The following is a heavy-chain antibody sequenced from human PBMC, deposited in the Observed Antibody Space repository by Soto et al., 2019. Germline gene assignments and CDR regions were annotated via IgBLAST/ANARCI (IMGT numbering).Heavy chain of an antibody. CDR1: GFTFDAYG. Sequence: QVQLVESGGGVVQPGGSLRLSCAASGFTFDAYGFHWVRQAPGKGLEGVAVVWSNGNLKYYADSVKDRFTISRDSSKSALNLQMNSLRADDTAVYYCARIQLDTIMALDYWGQGNLVTVSS. CDR3: ARIQLDTIMALDY. D-gene: IGHD1-1*01. CDR2: VWSNGNLK. V-gene: IGHV3-33*01. J-gene: IGHJ4*02.